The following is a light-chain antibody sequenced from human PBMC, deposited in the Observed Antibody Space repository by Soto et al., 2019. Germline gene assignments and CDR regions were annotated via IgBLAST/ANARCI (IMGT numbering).Light chain of an antibody. CDR1: QSVNTN. J-gene: IGKJ4*01. CDR2: GAS. CDR3: QQYDTWPLT. V-gene: IGKV3-15*01. Sequence: EIVMTQSPATLSVSPGERATFSCRASQSVNTNLAWYQQMPGQAPRLLIYGASTRASGIPARFSGSGSGTEFTLTISSLQSEDFAVYYCQQYDTWPLTFGGGTKVEI.